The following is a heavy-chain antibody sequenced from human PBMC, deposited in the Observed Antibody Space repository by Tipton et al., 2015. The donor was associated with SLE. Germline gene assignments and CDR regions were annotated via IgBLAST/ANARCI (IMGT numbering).Heavy chain of an antibody. CDR2: INDGGDRT. CDR1: GFSFRRYA. CDR3: AKDHVDTVATILNFADY. D-gene: IGHD5-12*01. V-gene: IGHV3-23*01. J-gene: IGHJ4*02. Sequence: SLRLSCAASGFSFRRYAMNWVRQAPGKGLEWVSSINDGGDRTYYADSVKGRFTVSRDDSDNTLYLQMSSLRVEDTAVYYCAKDHVDTVATILNFADYWGQGTLVTVSS.